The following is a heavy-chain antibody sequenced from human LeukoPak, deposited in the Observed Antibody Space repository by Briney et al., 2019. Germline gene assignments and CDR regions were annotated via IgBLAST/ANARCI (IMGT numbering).Heavy chain of an antibody. J-gene: IGHJ6*02. CDR2: IYTSGST. CDR3: ARDFGDMYYYYYHGMDV. CDR1: GGSISSYY. V-gene: IGHV4-4*07. D-gene: IGHD4-17*01. Sequence: SETLSLTCTVAGGSISSYYWSWIRQPAGEGLEWLGRIYTSGSTNYNPSLKSRVTMSVDTSKNQFSLKLSSVTAADTAVYYCARDFGDMYYYYYHGMDVWGQGTTVTVSS.